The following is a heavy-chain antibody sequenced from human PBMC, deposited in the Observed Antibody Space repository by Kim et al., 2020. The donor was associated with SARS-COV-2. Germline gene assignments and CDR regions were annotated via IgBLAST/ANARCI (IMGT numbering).Heavy chain of an antibody. CDR2: INQDGSEK. D-gene: IGHD2-2*02. Sequence: GGSLRLSCAASGLTFSSYWMSWVRQAPGKGLEWVANINQDGSEKYYVDSVKGRFTISRDNAKKSLYLQVYSLRAEDTAVYYCARGQKLYNCWGQGTLVTVST. V-gene: IGHV3-7*01. CDR3: ARGQKLYNC. CDR1: GLTFSSYW. J-gene: IGHJ4*02.